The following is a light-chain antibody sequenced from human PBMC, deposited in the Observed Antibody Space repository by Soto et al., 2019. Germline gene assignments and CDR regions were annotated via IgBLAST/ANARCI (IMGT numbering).Light chain of an antibody. CDR1: QSVSSY. CDR2: DAS. V-gene: IGKV3-11*01. CDR3: QQRSNWPPYT. Sequence: EIVLTQSPATLSLSPGERATLSCRASQSVSSYLAWYQQKPGQAPRLLIYDASNRATGIPARFSGSGSGTALTLTISSLEPEDFAVYYCQQRSNWPPYTFGQGTKLESK. J-gene: IGKJ2*01.